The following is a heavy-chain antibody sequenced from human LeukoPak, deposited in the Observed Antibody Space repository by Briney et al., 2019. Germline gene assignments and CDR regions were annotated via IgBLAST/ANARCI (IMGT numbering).Heavy chain of an antibody. CDR1: GFTFDGYA. D-gene: IGHD3-10*01. J-gene: IGHJ4*02. CDR2: ISWNSGSI. Sequence: GGSLRLSCAASGFTFDGYAMHWVRQAPGKGLEWVSGISWNSGSIGYADSVKGRFTISRDNAKNSLYLQMNSLRAEDTALYYCAKDIKIDYYGSGSYYNGVDYWGQGTLVTVSS. CDR3: AKDIKIDYYGSGSYYNGVDY. V-gene: IGHV3-9*01.